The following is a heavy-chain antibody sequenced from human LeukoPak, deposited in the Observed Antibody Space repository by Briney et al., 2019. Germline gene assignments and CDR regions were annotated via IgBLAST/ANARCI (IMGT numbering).Heavy chain of an antibody. CDR1: GFTFSSYA. CDR3: AKGLVFGGGIRGGFNY. CDR2: ISGSGGST. D-gene: IGHD3-16*02. J-gene: IGHJ4*02. V-gene: IGHV3-23*01. Sequence: GASLRLSCAASGFTFSSYAMSWVRQAPGKGLEWVSAISGSGGSTYYADSVKGRFTISRDNSKNTLYQQMNSLRAEDTAVYYCAKGLVFGGGIRGGFNYWGQGTLVTVSS.